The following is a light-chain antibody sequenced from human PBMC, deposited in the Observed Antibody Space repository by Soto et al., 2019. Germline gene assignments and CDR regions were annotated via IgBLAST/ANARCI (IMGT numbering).Light chain of an antibody. Sequence: EIVLTQSPGTLSLSPGERATLSCRASQSVGTHLAWYQQRSGQAPRLLIYDASTRATGIPARFSGSGSGTEFTLTISSLQSEDFAVYYCQQYNNWPPITFGQGTRLEIK. CDR2: DAS. CDR3: QQYNNWPPIT. V-gene: IGKV3-15*01. J-gene: IGKJ5*01. CDR1: QSVGTH.